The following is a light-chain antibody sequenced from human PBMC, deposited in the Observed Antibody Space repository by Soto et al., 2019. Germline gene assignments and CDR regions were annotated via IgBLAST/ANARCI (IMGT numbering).Light chain of an antibody. Sequence: QSVLTQPPSVSGAPGQSVTISCTGSSSNIGAGYDVHWYQQLPGTAPKLLIYGKSNRPSGVPDRFSGSRSGTSASLAITGLQAEDEADYYCQSYDSSLSGVVFGGGTKLTVL. CDR2: GKS. CDR3: QSYDSSLSGVV. J-gene: IGLJ2*01. V-gene: IGLV1-40*01. CDR1: SSNIGAGYD.